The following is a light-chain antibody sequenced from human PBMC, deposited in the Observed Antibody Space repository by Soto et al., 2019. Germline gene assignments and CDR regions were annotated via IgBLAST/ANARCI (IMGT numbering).Light chain of an antibody. V-gene: IGKV1-39*01. CDR3: QQSFTAPWT. J-gene: IGKJ1*01. CDR1: QSVASY. Sequence: DIQMTQSPSSLAASIGDRVTITCRASQSVASYLYWYQQKPGEGPVLLINVGNKLQSGVPSRFSGRGSGTDFTLTISSLQREDFATYYCQQSFTAPWTFGQGTRVEMK. CDR2: VGN.